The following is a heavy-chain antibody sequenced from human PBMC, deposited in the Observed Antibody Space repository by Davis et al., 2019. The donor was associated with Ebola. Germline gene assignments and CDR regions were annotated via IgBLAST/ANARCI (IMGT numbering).Heavy chain of an antibody. V-gene: IGHV1-58*01. CDR3: ARDIGLMVYAHNWFDP. Sequence: AASVKVSCKASGFTFTSSAVQWVRQARGQRLEWIGWIVVGSGNTNYAQKFQERVTITRDMSTSTAYMELSSLRSEDTAVYYCARDIGLMVYAHNWFDPWGQGTLVTVSS. D-gene: IGHD2-8*01. CDR1: GFTFTSSA. CDR2: IVVGSGNT. J-gene: IGHJ5*02.